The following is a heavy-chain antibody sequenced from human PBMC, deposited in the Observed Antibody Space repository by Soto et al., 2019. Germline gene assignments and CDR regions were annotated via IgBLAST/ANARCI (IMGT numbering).Heavy chain of an antibody. CDR2: ISGSGST. D-gene: IGHD3-16*01. J-gene: IGHJ6*03. Sequence: EVQLLESGGGLVQPGGSLRLSCAASGFTVSSYAMSWVRQAPGKGLERVSVISGSGSTYSADSVKGRFTISSDSSKNTVYLQMTSLRAEDTAVYYCAKALRFTFTTGYYMDVWGRGTTVTVSS. CDR3: AKALRFTFTTGYYMDV. V-gene: IGHV3-23*01. CDR1: GFTVSSYA.